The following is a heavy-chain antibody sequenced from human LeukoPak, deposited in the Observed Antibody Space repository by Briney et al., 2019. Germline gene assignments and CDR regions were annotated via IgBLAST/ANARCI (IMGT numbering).Heavy chain of an antibody. D-gene: IGHD2-2*02. CDR1: GGTFSSYA. CDR2: IIPIFGTA. J-gene: IGHJ3*02. V-gene: IGHV1-69*05. CDR3: ANQLGYCSSTSCYTGFDAFDI. Sequence: GASVKVSCKASGGTFSSYAMSWVRQAPGQGLEWMGGIIPIFGTANYAQKFQGRVTITTDESTSTAYMELSSLRSEDTAVYYCANQLGYCSSTSCYTGFDAFDIWGQGTMVTVSS.